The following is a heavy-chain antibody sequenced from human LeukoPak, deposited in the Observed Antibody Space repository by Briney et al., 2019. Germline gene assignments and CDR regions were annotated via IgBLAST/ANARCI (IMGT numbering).Heavy chain of an antibody. Sequence: GGSLRRSCGASGFTFSDDAIHGVRQAPGKRLQSVSAITSNGAYTHYADSVKGRFTISRDNSRNAVFLQMGGLRIEDMAVYYCARVKMGATVSDYYYYYMDVWGKGTTVTVSS. D-gene: IGHD1-26*01. V-gene: IGHV3-64*02. CDR2: ITSNGAYT. CDR3: ARVKMGATVSDYYYYYMDV. CDR1: GFTFSDDA. J-gene: IGHJ6*03.